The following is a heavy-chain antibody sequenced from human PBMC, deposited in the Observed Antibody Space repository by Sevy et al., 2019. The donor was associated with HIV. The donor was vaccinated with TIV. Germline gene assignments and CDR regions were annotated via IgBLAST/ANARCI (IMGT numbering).Heavy chain of an antibody. CDR1: GFTFSSFW. Sequence: GGSLRLSCKASGFTFSSFWMQWVRQAPGKGLEWVANIRQDGNEIYYGDSVKGRFTISRDNAKNALYLQMDGLRAEDTGLYYCARLYFDLWGQGTLVTVSS. CDR2: IRQDGNEI. J-gene: IGHJ4*02. CDR3: ARLYFDL. V-gene: IGHV3-7*01.